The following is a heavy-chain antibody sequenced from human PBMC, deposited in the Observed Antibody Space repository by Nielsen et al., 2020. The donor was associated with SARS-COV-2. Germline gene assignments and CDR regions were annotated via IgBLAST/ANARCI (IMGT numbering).Heavy chain of an antibody. Sequence: GGSLRLSCAASGFTFSSYDMSWVRQAPGKGLEWLSRISDGGDSTYYTDSVKGRFTISRDNRKNTLYLEMNSLRAEDTALYFCARDPKVNSASSRIWGQGTLVTVSS. J-gene: IGHJ1*01. D-gene: IGHD6-13*01. CDR2: ISDGGDST. V-gene: IGHV3-23*01. CDR3: ARDPKVNSASSRI. CDR1: GFTFSSYD.